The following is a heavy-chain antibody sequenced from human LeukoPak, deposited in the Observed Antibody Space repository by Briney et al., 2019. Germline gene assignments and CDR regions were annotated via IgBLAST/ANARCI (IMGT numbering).Heavy chain of an antibody. CDR2: ISSSGSTI. Sequence: GGSLRLSCAASGFTFSSYEMNWVRLAPGKGLEWVSYISSSGSTIYYADSVKGRFTISRDNAKNSLYLQMNSLRVEDTAVYYCARSAGTWFDPWGQGTLVTVSS. D-gene: IGHD1-1*01. J-gene: IGHJ5*02. V-gene: IGHV3-48*03. CDR3: ARSAGTWFDP. CDR1: GFTFSSYE.